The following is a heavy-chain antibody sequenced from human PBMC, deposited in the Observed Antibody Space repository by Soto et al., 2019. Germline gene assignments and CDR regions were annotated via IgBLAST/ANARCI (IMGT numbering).Heavy chain of an antibody. J-gene: IGHJ4*02. V-gene: IGHV3-15*07. D-gene: IGHD6-19*01. CDR3: ARDHSSGWAFDY. Sequence: GGSLRLSCAASGFTFNNAWMNWVRQAPGKGLEWVGRIKSKTDGGTTDYAAPVKGRFTISRDNAKNSLYLQMNSLRAEDTAVYYCARDHSSGWAFDYWGQGTLVTVSS. CDR2: IKSKTDGGTT. CDR1: GFTFNNAW.